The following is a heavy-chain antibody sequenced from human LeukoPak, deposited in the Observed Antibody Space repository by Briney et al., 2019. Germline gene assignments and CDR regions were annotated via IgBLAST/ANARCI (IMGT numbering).Heavy chain of an antibody. CDR2: IYSSGST. J-gene: IGHJ2*01. CDR3: ARGQYHLLYWYFDL. CDR1: GGSISSYY. V-gene: IGHV4-4*07. D-gene: IGHD2-2*01. Sequence: SETLSLTCTVSGGSISSYYWSWIRQPAGKGLEWIGRIYSSGSTNYNPSLKSRVTMSADTSKNQFSLKLSSVTAADTAVYYCARGQYHLLYWYFDLWGRGTLVTVSS.